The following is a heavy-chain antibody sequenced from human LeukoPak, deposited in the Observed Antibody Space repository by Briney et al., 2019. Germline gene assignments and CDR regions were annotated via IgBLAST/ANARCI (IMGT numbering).Heavy chain of an antibody. Sequence: GGCRSPACPASGCSISNFAMNWVRLAPGKGLEWVSSISGSGGNTYYADSVNGRVTISRENSMDTLYLHINGLRVEDTATYFCAKSGSGGYRFYWPHMDVWG. D-gene: IGHD1-26*01. V-gene: IGHV3-23*01. CDR3: AKSGSGGYRFYWPHMDV. CDR1: GCSISNFA. CDR2: ISGSGGNT. J-gene: IGHJ6*03.